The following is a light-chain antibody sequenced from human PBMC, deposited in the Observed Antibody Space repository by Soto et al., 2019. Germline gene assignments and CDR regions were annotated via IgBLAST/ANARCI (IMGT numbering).Light chain of an antibody. V-gene: IGLV1-40*01. Sequence: QSVLTQPPSVSGAPGQRVTISCTGTSSNIGAGYNVHWYQQVPGTAPKLLIYGNNNRPSGVPDRFSGSKSGTSASLAITGLLAEDEADYYCQSYDKSLSGSVVFGGGTKLTVL. J-gene: IGLJ2*01. CDR3: QSYDKSLSGSVV. CDR2: GNN. CDR1: SSNIGAGYN.